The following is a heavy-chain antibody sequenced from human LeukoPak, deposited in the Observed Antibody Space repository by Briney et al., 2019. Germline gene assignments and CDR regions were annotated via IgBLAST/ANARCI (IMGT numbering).Heavy chain of an antibody. CDR3: ARSGQSRYNWNYGLVSFDP. Sequence: IPSETLSLTCAVYGGSFSGYYWSWIRQPPGKGLEWIGEINHSGSTNYNPSLKSRVTISVDTSKNQFSLKLSSVTAADTAVYYCARSGQSRYNWNYGLVSFDPWGQGTLVTVSS. CDR1: GGSFSGYY. V-gene: IGHV4-34*01. CDR2: INHSGST. J-gene: IGHJ5*02. D-gene: IGHD1-7*01.